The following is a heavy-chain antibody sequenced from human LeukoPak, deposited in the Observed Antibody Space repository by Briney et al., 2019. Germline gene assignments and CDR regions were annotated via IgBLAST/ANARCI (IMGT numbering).Heavy chain of an antibody. CDR1: GGSISGYY. Sequence: SETLSLTCTVSGGSISGYYWSWIRQPPGKGLEWIGYIYYSGSTSYNPSLKSRVTISVDTSKNQFSLKLNSVAAADTAVYYCARYGSSGNLDYWGQGTLVTVSS. CDR3: ARYGSSGNLDY. D-gene: IGHD3-10*01. V-gene: IGHV4-59*08. J-gene: IGHJ4*02. CDR2: IYYSGST.